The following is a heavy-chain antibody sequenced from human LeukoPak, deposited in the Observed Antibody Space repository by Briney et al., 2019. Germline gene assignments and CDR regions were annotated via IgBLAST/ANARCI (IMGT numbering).Heavy chain of an antibody. CDR3: ARTDGGELELGYYFDY. Sequence: SETLSLTCTVSGGSISSSSYYWGWIRQPPGKGLEWIGSIYHSGSTYYNPSLKSRVTISVDRSKNQFSLKLSSVTAADTAVYYCARTDGGELELGYYFDYWGQGALVTVSS. V-gene: IGHV4-39*07. D-gene: IGHD3-10*01. J-gene: IGHJ4*02. CDR2: IYHSGST. CDR1: GGSISSSSYY.